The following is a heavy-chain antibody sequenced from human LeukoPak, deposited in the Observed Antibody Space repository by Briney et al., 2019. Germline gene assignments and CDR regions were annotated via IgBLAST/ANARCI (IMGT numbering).Heavy chain of an antibody. D-gene: IGHD3-10*01. J-gene: IGHJ4*02. CDR2: ISSSSGTTI. V-gene: IGHV3-23*01. CDR1: GFSFSNSA. CDR3: AKNEGGSGSYFISDY. Sequence: GGSLRLSCAASGFSFSNSAMNWVRQAPGKGLEWVSYISSSSGTTIYYADSVKGRFTISRDNSKNTLYLQMNSLRAEDTAVYYCAKNEGGSGSYFISDYWGQGTLVTVSS.